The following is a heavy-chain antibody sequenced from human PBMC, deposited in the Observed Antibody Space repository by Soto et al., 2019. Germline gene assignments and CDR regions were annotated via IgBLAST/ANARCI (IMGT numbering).Heavy chain of an antibody. V-gene: IGHV1-18*01. CDR1: GYTFTSYG. Sequence: QVQLVQSGAEVKKPGASVKVSCKASGYTFTSYGISWVRQAPGQGLEWMGWISAYNGNTNYAQKLQGRVTMTTDTLXSTAYMELRSLSSDATAVYYCARADTAMVHNWFDPWGQGTLVTVSS. D-gene: IGHD5-18*01. CDR2: ISAYNGNT. J-gene: IGHJ5*02. CDR3: ARADTAMVHNWFDP.